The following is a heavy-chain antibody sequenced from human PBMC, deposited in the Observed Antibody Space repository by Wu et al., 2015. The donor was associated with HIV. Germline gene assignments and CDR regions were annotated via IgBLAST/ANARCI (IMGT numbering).Heavy chain of an antibody. Sequence: VQLVQSGGEVKKPGASVKVACKSSGYIFTDYGIHWVRQAPGEGLEWMGWISAQNGNTKYAQKFQGRVSMTTETSATTAYMELRSLRSDDTAVYYCARDELFRVDDAFDMWGRGDDGHRLF. CDR1: GYIFTDYG. D-gene: IGHD2-15*01. CDR2: ISAQNGNT. J-gene: IGHJ3*02. V-gene: IGHV1-18*01. CDR3: ARDELFRVDDAFDM.